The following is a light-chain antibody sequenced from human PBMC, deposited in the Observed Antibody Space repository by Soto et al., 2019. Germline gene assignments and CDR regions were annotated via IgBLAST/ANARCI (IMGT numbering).Light chain of an antibody. CDR2: DVS. CDR1: TSDFGRYNY. V-gene: IGLV2-14*03. CDR3: AAWDDSLRGHV. J-gene: IGLJ1*01. Sequence: QSVLTQPASVSGSPGQSISISCTGTTSDFGRYNYVSWYQQHPGKAPKLMIYDVSYRPSGVPDRFSGSKSGTSASLAISGLRSEDEADYYCAAWDDSLRGHVFGTGTKVTVL.